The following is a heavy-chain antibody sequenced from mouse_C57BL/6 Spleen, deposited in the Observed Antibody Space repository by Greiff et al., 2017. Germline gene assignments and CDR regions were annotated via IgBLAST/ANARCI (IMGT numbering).Heavy chain of an antibody. Sequence: QVQLQQSGPGLVQPSQSLSITCTVSGFSLTSYGVHWVRQSPGKGLEWLGVIWRGGSTDYNAAFMSRLSITKDNSKSQVFFKMNSLQADDTAIYYCATIYDGYYVGAMDYWGQGTSVTVSS. V-gene: IGHV2-5*01. CDR1: GFSLTSYG. D-gene: IGHD2-3*01. CDR3: ATIYDGYYVGAMDY. J-gene: IGHJ4*01. CDR2: IWRGGST.